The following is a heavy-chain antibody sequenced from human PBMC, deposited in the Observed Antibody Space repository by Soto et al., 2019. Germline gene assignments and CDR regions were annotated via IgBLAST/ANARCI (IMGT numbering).Heavy chain of an antibody. V-gene: IGHV4-31*03. D-gene: IGHD6-6*01. J-gene: IGHJ5*02. CDR3: ASKKYSSSSGEVWFDP. Sequence: SETLCLTCTVSGGSISSGGYYWSWIRQHPGKGLEWIGYIYYSGSTYYNPSLKSRVTISVDTSKNQFSLKLSSVTAADTAVYYCASKKYSSSSGEVWFDPWGQGTLVTVSS. CDR2: IYYSGST. CDR1: GGSISSGGYY.